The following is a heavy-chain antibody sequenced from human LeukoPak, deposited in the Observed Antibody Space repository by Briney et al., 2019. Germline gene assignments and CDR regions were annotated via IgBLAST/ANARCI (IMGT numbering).Heavy chain of an antibody. CDR1: GYSFTSYW. D-gene: IGHD3-22*01. Sequence: GESLKISCKGSGYSFTSYWIRWVRQMPGKGLECMGIIYPVDSDTRYSPSFQGQVTISADKSISTAYLQWSSLKASDTAMYYCARLAASETYYYDSSGYYYFDYWGQGTLVTVSS. CDR2: IYPVDSDT. V-gene: IGHV5-51*01. J-gene: IGHJ4*02. CDR3: ARLAASETYYYDSSGYYYFDY.